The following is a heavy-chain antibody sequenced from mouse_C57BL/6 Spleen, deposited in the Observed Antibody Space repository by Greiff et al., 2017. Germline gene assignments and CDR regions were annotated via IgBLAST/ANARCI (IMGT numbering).Heavy chain of an antibody. V-gene: IGHV2-6-1*01. CDR2: IWSDGST. Sequence: QVQLKESGPGLVAPSQSLSITCTVSGFSLTSYGVHWVRQPPGKGLEWLVVIWSDGSTTYTSALKSRLSISKDNSKSQVFLKMNSLQTDDTAMYYCARHKGDYDAAGFAYWGQGTLVTVSA. CDR1: GFSLTSYG. CDR3: ARHKGDYDAAGFAY. J-gene: IGHJ3*01. D-gene: IGHD2-4*01.